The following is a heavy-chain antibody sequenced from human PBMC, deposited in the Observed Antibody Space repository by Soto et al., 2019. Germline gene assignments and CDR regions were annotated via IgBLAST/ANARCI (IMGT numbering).Heavy chain of an antibody. CDR2: ISYSGSTT. D-gene: IGHD6-13*01. CDR3: ARDSKQQLVLGWFDP. V-gene: IGHV3-11*01. J-gene: IGHJ5*02. Sequence: GGSLRLSCAASGFTFSDYYMSWIRQAPGKGLEWVSYISYSGSTTYYADSVKGRFTISRDNAQNSLYLQMNSLRAEDTAVYYCARDSKQQLVLGWFDPWGQGTLVTVSS. CDR1: GFTFSDYY.